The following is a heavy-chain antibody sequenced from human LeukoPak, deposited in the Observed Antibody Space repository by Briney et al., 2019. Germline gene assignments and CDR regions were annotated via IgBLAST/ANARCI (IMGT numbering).Heavy chain of an antibody. CDR3: ARDFFLVGGPGGWYRAGTLDY. V-gene: IGHV1-46*03. CDR1: GYTFTSYY. CDR2: INPSGGST. J-gene: IGHJ4*02. Sequence: ASVKVSCKASGYTFTSYYMHWVRQAPGQGLEWMGIINPSGGSTSYAQKFQGRVTMTRDTSTSTVYMELSSLRSEDTAVYYCARDFFLVGGPGGWYRAGTLDYWGQGTLVTVSS. D-gene: IGHD6-19*01.